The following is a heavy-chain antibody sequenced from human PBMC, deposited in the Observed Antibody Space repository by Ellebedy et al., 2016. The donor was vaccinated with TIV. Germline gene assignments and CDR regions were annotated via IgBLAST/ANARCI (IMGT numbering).Heavy chain of an antibody. CDR3: ARTHTAMLEYNYGMDV. CDR1: GGTFSSYA. D-gene: IGHD5-18*01. J-gene: IGHJ6*02. Sequence: AASVKVSCKASGGTFSSYAINWVRQALGQGLEWMGRIIPILGIANYAQKFQDRVTIITDKSTCTAFMELSSLRSEDTAVYYCARTHTAMLEYNYGMDVWGQGTTVTVSS. CDR2: IIPILGIA. V-gene: IGHV1-69*04.